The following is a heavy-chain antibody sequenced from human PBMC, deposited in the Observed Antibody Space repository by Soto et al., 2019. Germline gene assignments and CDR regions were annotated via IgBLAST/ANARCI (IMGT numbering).Heavy chain of an antibody. CDR1: GGSISSGGYY. V-gene: IGHV4-31*03. D-gene: IGHD1-26*01. CDR2: IYYSGST. CDR3: AGGYIVGGTPFDY. Sequence: QVQLQESGPGLVKPSQTLSLTCTVSGGSISSGGYYWSWIRQHPGKGLEWIGYIYYSGSTYYNPSLKSGVTISVDTSKNQFSLKLSSVTAADTAVYYCAGGYIVGGTPFDYWGQGTLVTVSS. J-gene: IGHJ4*02.